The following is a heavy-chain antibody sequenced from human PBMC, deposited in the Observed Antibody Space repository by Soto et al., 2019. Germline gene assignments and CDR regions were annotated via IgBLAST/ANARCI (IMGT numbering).Heavy chain of an antibody. D-gene: IGHD6-19*01. Sequence: GGSLRLSCAASGFTFSSYAMSWVRQAPGKGLEWDSAISGSGGSTYYADSVKGRFTISRDNSKNTLYLQMNSLRAEDTAVYYCAKERHDSSGWRMPFDYWGQGTMVTVYS. CDR2: ISGSGGST. V-gene: IGHV3-23*01. CDR1: GFTFSSYA. J-gene: IGHJ4*02. CDR3: AKERHDSSGWRMPFDY.